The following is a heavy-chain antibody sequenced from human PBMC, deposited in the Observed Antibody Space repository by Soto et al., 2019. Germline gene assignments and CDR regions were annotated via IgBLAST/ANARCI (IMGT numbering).Heavy chain of an antibody. CDR1: GFTFGGYV. Sequence: GSLRLSCAGPGFTFGGYVMHWARQAPGQGLMWVSRISHDGTITSYADSVKGRFTISRDNAKNTLYLQMNSLRAEDTAVYYCATDRDWKIDYWGQGTLVTVSS. V-gene: IGHV3-74*01. J-gene: IGHJ4*02. CDR2: ISHDGTIT. CDR3: ATDRDWKIDY. D-gene: IGHD1-1*01.